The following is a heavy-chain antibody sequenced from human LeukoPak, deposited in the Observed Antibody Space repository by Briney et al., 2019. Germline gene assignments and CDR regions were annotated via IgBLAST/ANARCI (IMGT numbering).Heavy chain of an antibody. V-gene: IGHV5-51*01. CDR3: ATYSDTFYFDC. CDR1: GYNFTSYW. CDR2: IYPGDSDT. Sequence: GESLKISCKGSGYNFTSYWIAWVRQMPGRGLEWMGIIYPGDSDTRYSPSFQGQAIISADKSISTAYLQWSSLKASDTAIYYCATYSDTFYFDCWGQGTLVTVSS. D-gene: IGHD3-16*01. J-gene: IGHJ4*02.